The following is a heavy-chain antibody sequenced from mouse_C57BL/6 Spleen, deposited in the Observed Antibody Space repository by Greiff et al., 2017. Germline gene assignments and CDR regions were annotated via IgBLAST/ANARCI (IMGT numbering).Heavy chain of an antibody. D-gene: IGHD2-10*01. CDR1: GYAFSSSW. CDR3: ASSYSYYCDY. V-gene: IGHV1-82*01. CDR2: IYPGDGDT. J-gene: IGHJ2*01. Sequence: QVQLQQSGPELVKPGASVKISCKASGYAFSSSWMNWVKQRPGKGLEWIGRIYPGDGDTNYNGKFKGKATLTADKSSSTAYMQLSSLTSEDSAVXFCASSYSYYCDYWGQGTTLTVSS.